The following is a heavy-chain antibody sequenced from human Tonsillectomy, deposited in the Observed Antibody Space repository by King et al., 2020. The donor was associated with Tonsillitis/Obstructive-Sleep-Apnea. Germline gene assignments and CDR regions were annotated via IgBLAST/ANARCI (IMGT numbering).Heavy chain of an antibody. Sequence: VQLVESGGGLVQPGRSLRLSCAASGFSFDDYAMHWVRQVPGKGLEWVSGISWNSGTINCADSVKGRFTISRDNAKNSLYLQMKNLRAEDTALYFCAKDTVAAAGGNYYYYHYMDVWGKGTTVTVSS. V-gene: IGHV3-9*01. J-gene: IGHJ6*03. CDR2: ISWNSGTI. CDR3: AKDTVAAAGGNYYYYHYMDV. CDR1: GFSFDDYA. D-gene: IGHD6-13*01.